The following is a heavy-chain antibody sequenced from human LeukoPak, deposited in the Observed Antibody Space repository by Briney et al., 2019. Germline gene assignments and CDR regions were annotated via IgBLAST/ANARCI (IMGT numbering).Heavy chain of an antibody. CDR3: ARGLRPRDYYYYGLDV. V-gene: IGHV4-59*01. Sequence: SETLSLTYTVSGGSIRTYYWSWIRQPPGKGLEWIGCISYSGSTDYNPSLKSRLTMSVDTSKNQFSLKLSSVTAADTAMYYCARGLRPRDYYYYGLDVWGPGTTVTVSS. D-gene: IGHD5/OR15-5a*01. CDR1: GGSIRTYY. J-gene: IGHJ6*02. CDR2: ISYSGST.